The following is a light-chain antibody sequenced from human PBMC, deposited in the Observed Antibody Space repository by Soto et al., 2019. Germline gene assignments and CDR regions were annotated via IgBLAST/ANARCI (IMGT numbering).Light chain of an antibody. CDR2: DGT. Sequence: QSALTQPASVSGSPGQSITISCTGSSSDLGSSKYVSWYQQHPDKAPKIIVYDGTDRPLGVSNRFSASKSGTTASLTISGLQVEDEANYYCSSYTTSNSGVFGGGTKLTVL. CDR3: SSYTTSNSGV. V-gene: IGLV2-14*01. J-gene: IGLJ3*02. CDR1: SSDLGSSKY.